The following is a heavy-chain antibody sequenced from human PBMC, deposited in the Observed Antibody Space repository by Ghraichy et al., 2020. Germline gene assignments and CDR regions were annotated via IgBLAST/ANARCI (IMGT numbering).Heavy chain of an antibody. J-gene: IGHJ4*02. CDR3: RSYCGGDCYRIFDY. D-gene: IGHD2-21*02. V-gene: IGHV3-15*01. CDR1: GFTFSNAW. CDR2: IKSKTDGGTT. Sequence: GGSLRLSCAASGFTFSNAWMSWVRQAPGKGLEWVGRIKSKTDGGTTDYAAPMKGRFTISRDDSKNTLYLQMNSLKTEDTAVYYCRSYCGGDCYRIFDYWGQGTLVTVSS.